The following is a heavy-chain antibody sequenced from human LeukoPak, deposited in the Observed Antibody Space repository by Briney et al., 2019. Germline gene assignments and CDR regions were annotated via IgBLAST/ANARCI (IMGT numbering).Heavy chain of an antibody. J-gene: IGHJ5*02. Sequence: ASVKVSFRSSGYSFTANFIHWVRQVPGQGLEWMGWQNPSSDGSYFAQKFQGRVTVTRDTSITTAYMELSRLRSDDTAVYYCARGVRESVLRGFDPWGQGTLVTVSS. D-gene: IGHD3-10*01. CDR2: QNPSSDGS. V-gene: IGHV1-2*02. CDR3: ARGVRESVLRGFDP. CDR1: GYSFTANF.